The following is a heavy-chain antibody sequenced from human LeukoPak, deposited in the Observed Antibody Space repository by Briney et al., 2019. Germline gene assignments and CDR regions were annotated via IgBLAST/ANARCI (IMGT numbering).Heavy chain of an antibody. CDR1: GFTFSSYS. V-gene: IGHV3-21*05. J-gene: IGHJ4*02. Sequence: GGSLRLSCAASGFTFSSYSMNWVRQAPGRGLEWVSYIISSSSYTNYADSVKGRFTISRDKAKNSLYLQMNSLRVEDTAVYYCARGSSSWSFDYWGQGTLVTVSS. CDR2: IISSSSYT. CDR3: ARGSSSWSFDY. D-gene: IGHD6-13*01.